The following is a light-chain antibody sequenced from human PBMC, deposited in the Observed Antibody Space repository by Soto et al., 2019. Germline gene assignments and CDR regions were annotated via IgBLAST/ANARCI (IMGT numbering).Light chain of an antibody. J-gene: IGKJ1*01. CDR2: GAS. CDR3: QQYGSSPGT. Sequence: EIVLTQSPGTLSSPPGERATLSCRASQTVTSNYLAWYQQKPGQAPRLLFFGASIRATGLPDRFSGGGSGTDFTLTISRLEPEDFAVYYCQQYGSSPGTFGQGTKVEVK. CDR1: QTVTSNY. V-gene: IGKV3-20*01.